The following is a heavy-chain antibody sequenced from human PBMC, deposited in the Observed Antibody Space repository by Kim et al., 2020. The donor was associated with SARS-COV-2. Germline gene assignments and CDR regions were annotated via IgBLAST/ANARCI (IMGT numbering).Heavy chain of an antibody. CDR1: GYTFTGYY. D-gene: IGHD6-13*01. Sequence: ASVKVSCKASGYTFTGYYMHWVRQAPGQGLEWMGWINPNSGGTNYAQKFQGWVTMTRDTSISTAYMELSRLRSDDTAVYYCARDPLRHGSSWDYWGQGTLVTVSS. CDR2: INPNSGGT. CDR3: ARDPLRHGSSWDY. J-gene: IGHJ4*02. V-gene: IGHV1-2*04.